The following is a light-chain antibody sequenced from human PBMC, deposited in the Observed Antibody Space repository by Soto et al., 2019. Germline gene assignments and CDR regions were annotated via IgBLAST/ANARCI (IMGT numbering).Light chain of an antibody. V-gene: IGKV1-5*01. J-gene: IGKJ1*01. CDR2: DAF. CDR1: QSINIW. CDR3: QQYNSYSRT. Sequence: DIQMTQSPSTLSASVGDRVTIACRASQSINIWLAWYQQKPGKPPKLLIYDAFRLESGVPSRFSGSGSGTEFTLTISSLQPDDFASYYCQQYNSYSRTFGLGTKVDIK.